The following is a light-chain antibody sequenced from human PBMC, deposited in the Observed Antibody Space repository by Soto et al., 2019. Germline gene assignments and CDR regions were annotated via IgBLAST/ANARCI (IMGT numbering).Light chain of an antibody. CDR2: EVS. Sequence: QSALTQPASVSGSPGQSITISCTGTSSDVGGYDSVSWYQQHPDKAPKLMIYEVSNRPSGVSYRFSGSKSDNTAALTISGLQAEDEADYYCSSYSISNTLVFGTGTKLTVL. CDR3: SSYSISNTLV. V-gene: IGLV2-14*01. CDR1: SSDVGGYDS. J-gene: IGLJ1*01.